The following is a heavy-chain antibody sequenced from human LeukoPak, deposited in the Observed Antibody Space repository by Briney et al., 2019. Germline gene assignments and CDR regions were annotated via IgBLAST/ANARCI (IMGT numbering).Heavy chain of an antibody. Sequence: PGGSLRLSCAASGFTFDDYTMHWVRQAPGKGLEWVSLISWDGGSTYYADSVKGRFTISRDNAKNSLYLQMNSLRAEDTAVYYCARALRNSVDYYYYYMDVWGKGTTVTVSS. V-gene: IGHV3-43*01. D-gene: IGHD5-12*01. CDR3: ARALRNSVDYYYYYMDV. J-gene: IGHJ6*03. CDR1: GFTFDDYT. CDR2: ISWDGGST.